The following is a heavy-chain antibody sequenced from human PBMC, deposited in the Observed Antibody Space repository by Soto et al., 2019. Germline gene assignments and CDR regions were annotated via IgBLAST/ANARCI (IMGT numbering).Heavy chain of an antibody. D-gene: IGHD1-1*01. CDR3: ARVPTGTQHDAFDI. Sequence: SQTLSLPCAISGDRVSSNSAAWNWIRQSPSRGLEWLGRTYYRSKWYNDYAVSVKSRITINPATSKNQLSLQLNSVNPEDTAVYYCARVPTGTQHDAFDIWGQGTMVTVSS. J-gene: IGHJ3*02. CDR1: GDRVSSNSAA. V-gene: IGHV6-1*01. CDR2: TYYRSKWYN.